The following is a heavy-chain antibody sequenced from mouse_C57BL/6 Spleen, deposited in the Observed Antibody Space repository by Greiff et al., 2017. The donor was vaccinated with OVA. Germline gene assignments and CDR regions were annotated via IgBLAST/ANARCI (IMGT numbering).Heavy chain of an antibody. CDR2: IYPGDGDT. D-gene: IGHD1-1*01. J-gene: IGHJ3*01. Sequence: VKLVESGPELVKPGASVKISCKASGYAFSSSWMNWVKQRPGKGLEWIGRIYPGDGDTNYNGKFKGKATLTADKSSSTAYMQLSSLTSEDSAVYFCARDHYYGSSFAYWGQGTLVTVPA. CDR1: GYAFSSSW. CDR3: ARDHYYGSSFAY. V-gene: IGHV1-82*01.